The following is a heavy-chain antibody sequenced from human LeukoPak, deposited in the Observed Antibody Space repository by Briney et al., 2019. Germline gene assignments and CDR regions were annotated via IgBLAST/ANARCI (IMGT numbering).Heavy chain of an antibody. V-gene: IGHV3-21*01. Sequence: GGSLRLSCAASGFTFSSYSMNWVRQAPGKGLEWVSSISSSSSYKYYADSVKGRFTISRDNAKNSLYLQMNSLRAEDTAVYYCARELTYYYDSSGDYWGQGTLVTVSS. D-gene: IGHD3-22*01. CDR1: GFTFSSYS. CDR2: ISSSSSYK. CDR3: ARELTYYYDSSGDY. J-gene: IGHJ4*02.